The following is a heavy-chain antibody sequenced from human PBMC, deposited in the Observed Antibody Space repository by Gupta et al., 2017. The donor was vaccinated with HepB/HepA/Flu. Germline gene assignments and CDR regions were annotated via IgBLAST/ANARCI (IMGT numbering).Heavy chain of an antibody. D-gene: IGHD1-26*01. CDR3: TRLPIVGATSGEDWFDP. V-gene: IGHV3-73*02. CDR2: IRSKANSYTT. J-gene: IGHJ5*02. CDR1: GFFFTDST. Sequence: EVQLVESGGGLVQPGGSLKPSCAASGFFFTDSTMHWARQASGKGLEWVGRIRSKANSYTTEYAASVKGRFTISRDDSKNTAYLQMHSLKTEGTAVYYCTRLPIVGATSGEDWFDPWGQGTLVTVSS.